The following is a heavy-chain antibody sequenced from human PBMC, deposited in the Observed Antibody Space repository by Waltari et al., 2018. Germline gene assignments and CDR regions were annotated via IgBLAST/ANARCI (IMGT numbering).Heavy chain of an antibody. CDR2: IYHSGST. D-gene: IGHD2-2*01. Sequence: QLQLQESGSGLVKPSQTLSLTCAVSGGSISSGGYSWSWIRQPPGKGLEWIGYIYHSGSTYYNPSLKSRVTISVDRSKNQFSLKLSSVTAADTAVYYCAGGRFSTNREYFDYWGQGTLVTVSS. CDR3: AGGRFSTNREYFDY. CDR1: GGSISSGGYS. J-gene: IGHJ4*02. V-gene: IGHV4-30-2*01.